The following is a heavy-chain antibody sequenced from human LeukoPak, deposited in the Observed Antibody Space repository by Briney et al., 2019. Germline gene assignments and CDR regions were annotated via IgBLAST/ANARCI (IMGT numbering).Heavy chain of an antibody. CDR1: GGTFSSYA. Sequence: ASVKVSCKASGGTFSSYAISWVRQAPGQGLEWMGGIIPIFGTANYAQKFQGRVTITADKSTSTAYMELSSLRSEDTAVYYCASPFYDSSPNGAFDIWGQGTIVTVSS. J-gene: IGHJ3*02. D-gene: IGHD3-22*01. CDR2: IIPIFGTA. CDR3: ASPFYDSSPNGAFDI. V-gene: IGHV1-69*06.